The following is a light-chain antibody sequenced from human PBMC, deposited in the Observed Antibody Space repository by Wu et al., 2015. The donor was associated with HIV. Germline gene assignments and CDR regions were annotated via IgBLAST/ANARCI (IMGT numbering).Light chain of an antibody. Sequence: EIVMTQSPATLSVSPGERATLSCRASQSVSNNLAWYRQRPGQAPRLLISGASTRATGIAARFRASGSGTDFTLTISSMQSEDFAIYYCQQYNNWPLTFGGGPRWRSN. CDR2: GAS. J-gene: IGKJ4*01. V-gene: IGKV3D-15*01. CDR3: QQYNNWPLT. CDR1: QSVSNN.